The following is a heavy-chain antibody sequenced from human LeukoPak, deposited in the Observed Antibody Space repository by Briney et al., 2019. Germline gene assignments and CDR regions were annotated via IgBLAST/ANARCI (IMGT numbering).Heavy chain of an antibody. CDR3: AREGGYSSGWYYFDY. D-gene: IGHD6-19*01. J-gene: IGHJ4*02. V-gene: IGHV3-48*01. CDR1: GFTFSSYS. Sequence: GGSLRLSCAASGFTFSSYSMNWVRQAPGKGLEWVSYISSSSSTIYYADSVKGRFTISRDNAKNSLYLQMNSLRAEDTAVYYCAREGGYSSGWYYFDYWGQGTLVTVSS. CDR2: ISSSSSTI.